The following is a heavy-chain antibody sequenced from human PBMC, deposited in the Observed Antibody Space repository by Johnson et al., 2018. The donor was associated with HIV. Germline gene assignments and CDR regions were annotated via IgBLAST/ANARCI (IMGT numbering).Heavy chain of an antibody. CDR2: IRFDGSSK. CDR1: GFIFRNYG. J-gene: IGHJ3*02. CDR3: TTDGVTIFGVVIPDAFDI. V-gene: IGHV3-30*02. Sequence: QVQLVESGGGVVQPGGSLRLSCAASGFIFRNYGMHWVRQAPGNGLEWVAFIRFDGSSKYYADSVKGRFTISRDNSKNTLYLQMNSLKTEDTAVYYCTTDGVTIFGVVIPDAFDIWGQGTMVTVSS. D-gene: IGHD3-3*01.